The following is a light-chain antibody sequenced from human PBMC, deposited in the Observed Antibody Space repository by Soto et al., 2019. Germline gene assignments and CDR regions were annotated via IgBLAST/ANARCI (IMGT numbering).Light chain of an antibody. CDR1: QSISTW. CDR2: KAS. J-gene: IGKJ4*01. Sequence: DIQMTQSPSTLSASVGDRVTITCRVSQSISTWLAWYQQKPGKAPKLLIYKASTLESGVPSRFSGSGSGTEFTLTISSLQPDDFATYYCQQYNSVSLLTFGGGTKVEIK. CDR3: QQYNSVSLLT. V-gene: IGKV1-5*03.